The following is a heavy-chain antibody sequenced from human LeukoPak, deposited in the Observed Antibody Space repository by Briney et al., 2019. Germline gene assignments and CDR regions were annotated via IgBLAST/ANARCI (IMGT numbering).Heavy chain of an antibody. D-gene: IGHD6-13*01. CDR2: IYYSGST. J-gene: IGHJ4*02. V-gene: IGHV4-39*07. CDR3: ARGGSSWYLEIDY. Sequence: SETLSLTCTVSGGSISGSSYYWGWIRQPPGKGLEWIGSIYYSGSTYYNPSLKSRVTISVDTSKNQFSLKLSSVTAADTAVYYCARGGSSWYLEIDYWGQGTLVTVSS. CDR1: GGSISGSSYY.